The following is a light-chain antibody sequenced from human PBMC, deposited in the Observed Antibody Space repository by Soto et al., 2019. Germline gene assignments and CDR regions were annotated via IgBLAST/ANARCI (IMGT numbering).Light chain of an antibody. V-gene: IGKV1-5*03. CDR1: QTISSW. CDR2: KAS. Sequence: DIQMTQSPSTLSGSVGDRVTITSRASQTISSWLAWYQQKPGKAPKLLIYKASSLESGVPSRFSGSGSGTEFTLTISSLQPDDFATYFCQQYNFYPWTFGQGTKV. J-gene: IGKJ1*01. CDR3: QQYNFYPWT.